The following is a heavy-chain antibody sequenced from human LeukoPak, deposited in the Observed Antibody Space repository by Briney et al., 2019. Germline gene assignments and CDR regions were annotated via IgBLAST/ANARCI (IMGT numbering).Heavy chain of an antibody. V-gene: IGHV3-43*01. Sequence: PGGSLRLSCAASGFTFDRFTIHWVRQTPGKGLEWVSLINRRGHTSYADSVKGRFTISRDNSRNSVFLQMNSLRPEDTALYHCAKEVDCPSDCLFFHSWGQGTLSPSPQ. D-gene: IGHD2-21*02. CDR3: AKEVDCPSDCLFFHS. J-gene: IGHJ4*02. CDR1: GFTFDRFT. CDR2: INRRGHT.